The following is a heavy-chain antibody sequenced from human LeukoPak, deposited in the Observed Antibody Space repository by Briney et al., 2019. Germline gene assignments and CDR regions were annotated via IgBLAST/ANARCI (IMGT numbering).Heavy chain of an antibody. CDR1: GYSFTSYC. CDR2: IYPGDSDT. V-gene: IGHV5-51*01. J-gene: IGHJ4*02. D-gene: IGHD6-13*01. CDR3: ARQKIAADSGRNFDY. Sequence: GESLKISCKGSGYSFTSYCIGWVRQMPGKGLEWMGIIYPGDSDTRYSPSFQGQVTISADKSISTAYLQWSSLKASDTAMYYCARQKIAADSGRNFDYWGQGTLVTVSS.